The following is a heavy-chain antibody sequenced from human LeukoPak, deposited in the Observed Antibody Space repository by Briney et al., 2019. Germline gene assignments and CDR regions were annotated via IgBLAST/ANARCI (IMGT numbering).Heavy chain of an antibody. CDR3: AKDAGAPGTSDWYFDL. V-gene: IGHV3-23*01. Sequence: GRSLRLSCAASGFSLRNKAMTWVRQAPAKWLEWVAAISTSGGSTSYADSVKGRFTISRDVSKGTLSLKMHSLRVEDTATYYCAKDAGAPGTSDWYFDLWGRGTLVTVSS. CDR1: GFSLRNKA. J-gene: IGHJ2*01. CDR2: ISTSGGST. D-gene: IGHD3-10*01.